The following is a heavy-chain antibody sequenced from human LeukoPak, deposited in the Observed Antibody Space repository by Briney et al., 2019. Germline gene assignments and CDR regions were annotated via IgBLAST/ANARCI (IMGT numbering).Heavy chain of an antibody. CDR3: TTLVEYYYDSSGYPSDY. Sequence: GGSLRLSCAASGFTFSNAWMSWVRQAPGKGLEWVGRIKSKTDGGTTDYAAPVKGRFTISRDDSKNTLYLQMNGLKTEDTAVYYCTTLVEYYYDSSGYPSDYWGQGTLVTASS. D-gene: IGHD3-22*01. CDR1: GFTFSNAW. CDR2: IKSKTDGGTT. V-gene: IGHV3-15*01. J-gene: IGHJ4*02.